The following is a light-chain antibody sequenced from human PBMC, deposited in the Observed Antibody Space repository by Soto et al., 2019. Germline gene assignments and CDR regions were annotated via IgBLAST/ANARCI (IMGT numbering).Light chain of an antibody. Sequence: DIQMTQSPSSLSASVADRVTITCRASQTVNSWLAWYQQKPGKAPKLLIYDASSLESGVPSTFSGSGSGTEFTLTISSLQPDDSATYYCQQYDSYPWTFGQGTKVEIK. V-gene: IGKV1-5*01. J-gene: IGKJ1*01. CDR3: QQYDSYPWT. CDR1: QTVNSW. CDR2: DAS.